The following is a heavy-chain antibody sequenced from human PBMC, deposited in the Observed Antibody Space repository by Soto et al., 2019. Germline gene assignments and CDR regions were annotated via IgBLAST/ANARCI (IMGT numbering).Heavy chain of an antibody. CDR2: IYYSGST. V-gene: IGHV4-59*01. CDR3: ARGAHYGDFDY. CDR1: GGSISSYY. D-gene: IGHD4-17*01. J-gene: IGHJ4*02. Sequence: SETLSLTCTVSGGSISSYYWSWIRQPPGKGLEWIGYIYYSGSTNYNPSLKSRVTISVDTSKNQFSLKLSCVTAADTAVYYCARGAHYGDFDYWGQGTLVTVSS.